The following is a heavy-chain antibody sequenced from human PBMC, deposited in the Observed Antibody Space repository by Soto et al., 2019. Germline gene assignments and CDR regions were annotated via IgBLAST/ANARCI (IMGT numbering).Heavy chain of an antibody. CDR1: GYTFTSYG. J-gene: IGHJ4*02. V-gene: IGHV1-18*01. CDR2: ISAYNGNT. Sequence: QVQLVQSGAEVKKPGASVKVSCKASGYTFTSYGISWVRQAPGQGLEWMGWISAYNGNTNYAQKLQGRVTMTTDTYTTTGNMEPRSTRAYDTAVYYFARDLSGNPGYWGQGTLVTVSS. CDR3: ARDLSGNPGY. D-gene: IGHD2-15*01.